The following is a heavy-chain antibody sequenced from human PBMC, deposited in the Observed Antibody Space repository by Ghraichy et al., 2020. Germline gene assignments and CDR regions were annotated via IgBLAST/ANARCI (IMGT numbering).Heavy chain of an antibody. CDR2: ISSSSSTI. CDR3: ARDGSYYDFWSGYNNYYGMDV. Sequence: GGSLRLSCAASGFTFSSYSMNWVRQAPGKGLEWVSYISSSSSTIYYADSVKGRFTISRDNAKNSLYLQMNSLRDEDTAVYYCARDGSYYDFWSGYNNYYGMDVWGQGTTVTVSS. V-gene: IGHV3-48*02. J-gene: IGHJ6*02. CDR1: GFTFSSYS. D-gene: IGHD3-3*01.